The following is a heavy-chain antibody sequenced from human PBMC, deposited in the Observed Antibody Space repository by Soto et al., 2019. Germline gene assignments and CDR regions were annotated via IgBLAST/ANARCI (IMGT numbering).Heavy chain of an antibody. CDR3: AKDVGYCSSTSCLYPVYYYYYGMDV. D-gene: IGHD2-2*01. Sequence: GGSLRLSCAASGFTFSSYAMSWVRQAPGKGLEWVSAISGSGGSTYYADSVKGRFTISRDNSKNTLYLQMNSLRAEDTAVYYCAKDVGYCSSTSCLYPVYYYYYGMDVWGQGTTVTVSS. CDR2: ISGSGGST. CDR1: GFTFSSYA. V-gene: IGHV3-23*01. J-gene: IGHJ6*02.